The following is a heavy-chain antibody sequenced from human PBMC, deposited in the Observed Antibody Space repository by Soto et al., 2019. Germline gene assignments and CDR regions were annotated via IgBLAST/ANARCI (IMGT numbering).Heavy chain of an antibody. J-gene: IGHJ4*02. CDR1: GFTFSSYA. D-gene: IGHD1-26*01. CDR2: ISGSGDST. Sequence: GGSLRLSCAASGFTFSSYAMRWVRQAPGKGLEWVSAISGSGDSTYYADSVKGRFTISRDNSKNTVYLQMNSLRGEDTAVYYCARRGSGSYYDYWGQGTLVT. CDR3: ARRGSGSYYDY. V-gene: IGHV3-23*01.